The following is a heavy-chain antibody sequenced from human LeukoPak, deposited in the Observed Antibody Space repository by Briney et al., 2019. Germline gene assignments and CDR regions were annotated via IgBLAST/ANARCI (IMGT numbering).Heavy chain of an antibody. J-gene: IGHJ4*01. Sequence: PSETLSLTCTVSGGSISSYYWSWIRQPPGKGLGWIGYIYYSGGTNYNPSLKSRVTISVDTSKNQFSLKLSSVTAADTAVYYCARWIQLWDAVDYWGHGALVTVSS. V-gene: IGHV4-59*08. D-gene: IGHD5-18*01. CDR3: ARWIQLWDAVDY. CDR2: IYYSGGT. CDR1: GGSISSYY.